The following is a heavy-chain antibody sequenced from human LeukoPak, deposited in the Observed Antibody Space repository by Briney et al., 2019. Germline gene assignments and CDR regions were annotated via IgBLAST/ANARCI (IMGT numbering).Heavy chain of an antibody. V-gene: IGHV3-23*01. D-gene: IGHD3-22*01. CDR1: GFTFSSYA. Sequence: GGSLRLSCAASGFTFSSYAMSWVRQAPGKGLEWVSATSGSGGSTYYADSVKGRFTISRDNSKNTLYLQMNSLRAEDTAVYYCAKAVGDRPYDSSGYYYDYWGQGTLVTVSS. CDR2: TSGSGGST. CDR3: AKAVGDRPYDSSGYYYDY. J-gene: IGHJ4*02.